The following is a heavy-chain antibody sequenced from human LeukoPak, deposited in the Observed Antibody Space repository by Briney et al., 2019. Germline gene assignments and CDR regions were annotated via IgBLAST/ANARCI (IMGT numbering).Heavy chain of an antibody. V-gene: IGHV1-18*01. CDR2: ISAYNGNT. Sequence: ASVKVSCKASGYTFTSYGISWVRQAPGQGLEWMGWISAYNGNTNYAQKFQGRVTMTRDTSISTAYMELIRLRSDDTAVYYCARGGLRVMVYRLYYMDVWGKGTTVTVSS. D-gene: IGHD2-8*01. J-gene: IGHJ6*03. CDR3: ARGGLRVMVYRLYYMDV. CDR1: GYTFTSYG.